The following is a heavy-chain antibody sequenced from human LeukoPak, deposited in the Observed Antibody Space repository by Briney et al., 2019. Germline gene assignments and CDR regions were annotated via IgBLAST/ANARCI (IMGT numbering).Heavy chain of an antibody. CDR1: GFTFSSYW. CDR2: IKDDGSDI. V-gene: IGHV3-7*04. CDR3: ARARIDY. J-gene: IGHJ4*02. Sequence: GGSLRLSCVASGFTFSSYWMSWVRQAPGKGLEWVANIKDDGSDIYSVDSVKGRFTISRDNAKNSLYLQMSSLRAEDTAVYYCARARIDYWGQGTMVTVSS. D-gene: IGHD1-14*01.